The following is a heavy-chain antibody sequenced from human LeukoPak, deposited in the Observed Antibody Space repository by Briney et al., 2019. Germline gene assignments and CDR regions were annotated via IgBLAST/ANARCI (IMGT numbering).Heavy chain of an antibody. CDR1: GGSISSYY. V-gene: IGHV4-59*01. CDR3: ARDQGQWLGWPDAFDI. J-gene: IGHJ3*02. D-gene: IGHD6-19*01. Sequence: QSSETLSLTCTVSGGSISSYYWSWIRQPPGKGLEWIGYIYYSGSTNYSPSLKSRVTISVDTSKNQFSLKLSSVTAADTAVYYCARDQGQWLGWPDAFDIWGQGTMVTVSS. CDR2: IYYSGST.